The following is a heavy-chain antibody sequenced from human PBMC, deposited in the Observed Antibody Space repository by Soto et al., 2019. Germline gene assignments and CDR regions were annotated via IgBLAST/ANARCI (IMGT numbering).Heavy chain of an antibody. Sequence: ASVKVSCKASGYTFTSYDINWVRQATGQGLEWMGWMNPNSGNTGYAQKFQGRVTMTRNTSISTAYMELSSLRSEDSAVYYCARLVRGPSIVVVVAEPNWFDPWGQGTLVTVSS. CDR3: ARLVRGPSIVVVVAEPNWFDP. D-gene: IGHD2-15*01. CDR2: MNPNSGNT. J-gene: IGHJ5*02. CDR1: GYTFTSYD. V-gene: IGHV1-8*01.